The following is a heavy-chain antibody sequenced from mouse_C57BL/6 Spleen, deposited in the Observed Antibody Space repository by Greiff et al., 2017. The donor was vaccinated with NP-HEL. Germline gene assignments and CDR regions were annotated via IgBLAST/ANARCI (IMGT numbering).Heavy chain of an antibody. J-gene: IGHJ4*01. CDR3: ARTDYYGSRGDYAMDY. Sequence: QVQLQQPGAELVKPGASVKLSCKASGYTFTSYWMHWVKQRPGQGLEWIGMIHPNSGSTNYNEKFKSKATLTVDKSSSTTYMQLSSLTSEDSAVYYCARTDYYGSRGDYAMDYWGQGTSVTVSS. CDR2: IHPNSGST. CDR1: GYTFTSYW. D-gene: IGHD1-1*01. V-gene: IGHV1-64*01.